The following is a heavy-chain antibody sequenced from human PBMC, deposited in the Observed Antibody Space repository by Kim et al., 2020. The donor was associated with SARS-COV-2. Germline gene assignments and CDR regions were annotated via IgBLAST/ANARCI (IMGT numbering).Heavy chain of an antibody. CDR3: ARVRGSGSYYYFDY. J-gene: IGHJ4*02. Sequence: SETLSLTCTVSGGSISSGVYYWSWIRQHPGKGLEWIGYIYYSGSTYYNPSLKSRVTISVDTSKNQFSLKLSTVTAADTAVYYCARVRGSGSYYYFDYWGQGTLVTVSS. D-gene: IGHD3-10*01. CDR1: GGSISSGVYY. V-gene: IGHV4-31*03. CDR2: IYYSGST.